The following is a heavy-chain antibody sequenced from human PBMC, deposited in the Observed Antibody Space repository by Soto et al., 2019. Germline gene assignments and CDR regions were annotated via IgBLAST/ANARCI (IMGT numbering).Heavy chain of an antibody. CDR3: EPEDVQAAGTTPTI. V-gene: IGHV3-30-3*01. J-gene: IGHJ4*02. CDR2: ISYDGSNK. CDR1: GVTFACYA. Sequence: QSGGALRLACAAAGVTFACYAMHGVREAPGEGLEWVAVISYDGSNKYYADSVKGRFTVSRDNSKNTLYLQMNNMRPEDTAVYYCEPEDVQAAGTTPTIWGLRTPVPVS. D-gene: IGHD6-13*01.